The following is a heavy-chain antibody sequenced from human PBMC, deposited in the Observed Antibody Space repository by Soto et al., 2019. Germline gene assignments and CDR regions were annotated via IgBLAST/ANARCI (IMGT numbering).Heavy chain of an antibody. CDR2: IYYSGST. Sequence: PSETLSLTCTVSGGSISSSTYYWGWIRQPPGKGLEWIGSIYYSGSTYYNPSLESRVTISVDTSKNQFSLKLSSVTAADTAVYYCARRESLFSTGWYGSSNWIDPWGQGTLVTVSS. V-gene: IGHV4-39*01. J-gene: IGHJ5*02. CDR3: ARRESLFSTGWYGSSNWIDP. CDR1: GGSISSSTYY. D-gene: IGHD6-19*01.